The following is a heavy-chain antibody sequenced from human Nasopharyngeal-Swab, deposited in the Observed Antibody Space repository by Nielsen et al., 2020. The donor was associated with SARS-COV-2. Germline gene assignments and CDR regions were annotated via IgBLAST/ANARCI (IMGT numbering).Heavy chain of an antibody. D-gene: IGHD3-22*01. V-gene: IGHV1-3*01. Sequence: VQVSCKASGYTFTNYAMHWVRQAPGQRLEWMGWINAGNGNTKYSQMFQGRVTITRDTSASTAYMDLSSLRSEDTAVYYCARGRQYYDSSAYYSGHDAFDIWGQGTKLTVSS. CDR1: GYTFTNYA. J-gene: IGHJ3*02. CDR2: INAGNGNT. CDR3: ARGRQYYDSSAYYSGHDAFDI.